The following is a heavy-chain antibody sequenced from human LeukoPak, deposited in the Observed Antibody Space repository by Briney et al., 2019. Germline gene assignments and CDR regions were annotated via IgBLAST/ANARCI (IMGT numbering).Heavy chain of an antibody. J-gene: IGHJ4*02. V-gene: IGHV4-59*01. CDR2: IYYSGST. CDR3: ARGHVSGSYLH. D-gene: IGHD1-26*01. CDR1: GGSISSYY. Sequence: IPSETLSLTCTVSGGSISSYYWSWIRQPPGKGLEWIGYIYYSGSTNYNPSLKSRVTISVDTSKNQFSLKLSSVTAADTAVCYCARGHVSGSYLHWGQGTLVTVSS.